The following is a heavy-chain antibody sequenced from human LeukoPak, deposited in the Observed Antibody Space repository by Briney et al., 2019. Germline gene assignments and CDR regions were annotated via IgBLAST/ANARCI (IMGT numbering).Heavy chain of an antibody. D-gene: IGHD5-18*01. CDR1: GFTFSTYS. Sequence: GGSLRLSCAASGFTFSTYSMNWVRQAPGKGLEWVSFISTGSSTIYYADSVKGRFTISRDNVKNSLYLQMNSLRDEDTAVYYCARVAEIQLWLRSAFDYWGQGTLVTVSS. CDR3: ARVAEIQLWLRSAFDY. CDR2: ISTGSSTI. J-gene: IGHJ4*02. V-gene: IGHV3-48*02.